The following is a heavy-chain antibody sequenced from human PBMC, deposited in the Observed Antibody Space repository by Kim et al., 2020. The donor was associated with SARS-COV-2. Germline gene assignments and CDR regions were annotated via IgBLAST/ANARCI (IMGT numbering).Heavy chain of an antibody. CDR1: GYSLTEYA. D-gene: IGHD2-8*01. Sequence: ASVKVSCKASGYSLTEYAINWVRQAPGQGLEWMGWINTNTGNSEYGQGFTGRFVFSLDTSVNTAYLEISDVKAEDTATYYCARERQLYANTWLDAWGQGTLVSVSS. J-gene: IGHJ5*02. CDR3: ARERQLYANTWLDA. V-gene: IGHV7-4-1*02. CDR2: INTNTGNS.